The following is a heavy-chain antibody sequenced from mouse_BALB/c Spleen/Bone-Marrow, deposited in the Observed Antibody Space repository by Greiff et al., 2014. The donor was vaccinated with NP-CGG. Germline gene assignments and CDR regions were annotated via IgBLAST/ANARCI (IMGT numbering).Heavy chain of an antibody. Sequence: EVKLMESGAELSKPGASVKLSCTASGFNIKDTYMHWVKQRPEQGLEWIGRIDPANGDTKYDPKFQGKATITADTSSNTAYLQLSSLTSEDTAVYSCTKPSFYYGSSYWYFDVWGAGTTVTVSS. CDR2: IDPANGDT. CDR3: TKPSFYYGSSYWYFDV. D-gene: IGHD1-1*01. CDR1: GFNIKDTY. V-gene: IGHV14-3*02. J-gene: IGHJ1*01.